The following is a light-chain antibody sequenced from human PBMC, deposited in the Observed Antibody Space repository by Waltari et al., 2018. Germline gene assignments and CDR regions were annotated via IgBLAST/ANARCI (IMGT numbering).Light chain of an antibody. V-gene: IGKV1-5*03. CDR2: KAS. J-gene: IGKJ2*01. Sequence: DIQMTQSPSTLSASAGEKVTITCRAKESISSWLAWYQHKPGTAPKLLIYKASTIERGVPARFSGTGSGTEFTLTISSLQPDDFATYYCQQYVSESYTFGQGTKLEIK. CDR3: QQYVSESYT. CDR1: ESISSW.